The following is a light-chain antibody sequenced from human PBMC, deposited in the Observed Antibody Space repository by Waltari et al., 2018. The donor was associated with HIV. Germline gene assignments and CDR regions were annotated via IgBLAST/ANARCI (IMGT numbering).Light chain of an antibody. J-gene: IGLJ3*02. Sequence: QSALTQPASVSGSPGQSITISCTGTSSDIGGYNYVSWHQHHPGRAPKLIIFEVINRPSGVSNRFSGSKSGNTASLITSGLLAEDDADYYCSSYTSGTTWVFGGGTKLTVL. CDR1: SSDIGGYNY. CDR2: EVI. CDR3: SSYTSGTTWV. V-gene: IGLV2-14*01.